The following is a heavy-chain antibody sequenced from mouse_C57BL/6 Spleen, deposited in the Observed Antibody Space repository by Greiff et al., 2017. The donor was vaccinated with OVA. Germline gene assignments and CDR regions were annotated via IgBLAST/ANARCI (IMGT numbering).Heavy chain of an antibody. J-gene: IGHJ4*01. D-gene: IGHD2-1*01. CDR3: ARPFYGNYYAMDY. V-gene: IGHV1-53*01. CDR1: GYTFTSYW. Sequence: VQLQQPGTELVKPGASVKLSCKASGYTFTSYWMHWVKQRPGQGLEWIGNINPSNGGTNYNEKFKSKATLTVDKSSSTAYMQLSSLTSEDSAVYSSARPFYGNYYAMDYWGQGTSVTVSS. CDR2: INPSNGGT.